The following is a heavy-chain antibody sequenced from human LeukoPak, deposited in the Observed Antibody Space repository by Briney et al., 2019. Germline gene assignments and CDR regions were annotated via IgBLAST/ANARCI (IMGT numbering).Heavy chain of an antibody. CDR3: TGGGSIAVAGY. CDR1: GFTFSNAW. V-gene: IGHV3-15*01. CDR2: IKRNADGGTT. J-gene: IGHJ4*02. D-gene: IGHD6-19*01. Sequence: NSGGSLRLSCAASGFTFSNAWMSWVRQAPGKGLEWVGRIKRNADGGTTDYAAPVKGRFTISRDDSKTTLYLQMNSLKTEDTAVYYCTGGGSIAVAGYWGQGTLVTVSS.